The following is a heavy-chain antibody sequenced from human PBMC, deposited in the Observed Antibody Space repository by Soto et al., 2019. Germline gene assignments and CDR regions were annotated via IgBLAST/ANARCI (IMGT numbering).Heavy chain of an antibody. Sequence: GGSLRLSCAASGFTFSSYSMNWVRQAPGKGLEWVSSISSSSSYIYYADSVKGRFTISRDNAKNSLYLQMNSLRAEDTAVYYCARELTYYDILTGPGGYYYYGMDVWGQGTTVTVSS. J-gene: IGHJ6*02. V-gene: IGHV3-21*01. CDR1: GFTFSSYS. CDR3: ARELTYYDILTGPGGYYYYGMDV. D-gene: IGHD3-9*01. CDR2: ISSSSSYI.